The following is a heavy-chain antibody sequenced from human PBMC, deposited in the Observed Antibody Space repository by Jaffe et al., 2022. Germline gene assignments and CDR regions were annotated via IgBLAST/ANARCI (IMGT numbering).Heavy chain of an antibody. Sequence: QVQLQESGPGLVKPSETLSLTCTVSGGSISSYYWSWIRQPPGKGLEWIGYIYYSGSTNYNPSLKSRVTISVDTSKNQFSLKLSSVTAADTAVYYCASTPDFSIAARQPAYYFDYWGQGTLVTVSS. D-gene: IGHD6-6*01. J-gene: IGHJ4*02. V-gene: IGHV4-59*01. CDR1: GGSISSYY. CDR2: IYYSGST. CDR3: ASTPDFSIAARQPAYYFDY.